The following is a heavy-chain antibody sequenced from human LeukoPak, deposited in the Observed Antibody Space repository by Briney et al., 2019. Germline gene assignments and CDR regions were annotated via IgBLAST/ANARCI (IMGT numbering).Heavy chain of an antibody. D-gene: IGHD5-18*01. CDR2: SNGSGGST. CDR3: AKSPFSLGGRAMVIDN. J-gene: IGHJ4*02. Sequence: GGSLRPSCAASGFTFSSDAMCWVRQPPPKGLDLVSASNGSGGSTYYEDSVKGRFTISRDNSKNTLYLKMNSVRAEDTAVYYCAKSPFSLGGRAMVIDNWGQGTLVTVSP. V-gene: IGHV3-23*01. CDR1: GFTFSSDA.